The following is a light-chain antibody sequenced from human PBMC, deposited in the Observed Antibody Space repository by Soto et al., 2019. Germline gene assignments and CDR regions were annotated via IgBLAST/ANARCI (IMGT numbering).Light chain of an antibody. J-gene: IGKJ5*01. CDR1: QGISSY. V-gene: IGKV1-9*01. CDR3: QQYNSWPPIT. Sequence: IQLTQSPSSLSASVGDRVTITCRASQGISSYLAWYQQKPGKAPKLLIYAASTLQSGVPSRFSGSGSGTDFTLTISSLQPEDVGTYYCQQYNSWPPITFGQGTRLEIK. CDR2: AAS.